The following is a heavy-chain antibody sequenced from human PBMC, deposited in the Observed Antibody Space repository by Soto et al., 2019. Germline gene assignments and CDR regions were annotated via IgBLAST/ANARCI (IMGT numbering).Heavy chain of an antibody. D-gene: IGHD3-10*01. V-gene: IGHV1-18*01. CDR2: ISAYNGNT. J-gene: IGHJ5*02. Sequence: QVQLVQSGAEVKKPGASVKVSCKASGYTFTSYGISWVRQAPGQGLEWMGWISAYNGNTNYAQKLQGRFTMTTDTSTSTDYMELSSLRSDDTAVYYCARGAYYYGSGTDLIMFDPWGQGTLVTVYS. CDR3: ARGAYYYGSGTDLIMFDP. CDR1: GYTFTSYG.